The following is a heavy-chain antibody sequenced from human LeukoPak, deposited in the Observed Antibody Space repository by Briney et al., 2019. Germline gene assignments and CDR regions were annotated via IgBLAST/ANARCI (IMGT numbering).Heavy chain of an antibody. CDR2: NSSSSSYI. CDR1: GFTFSSYS. CDR3: ARESSSWDFDY. V-gene: IGHV3-21*01. D-gene: IGHD6-13*01. J-gene: IGHJ4*02. Sequence: PGGSLRLSCAASGFTFSSYSMNWVRQAPGKGLEWVSSNSSSSSYIYYADSVKGRFTISRDNAKNSLYLQMNSLRAEDTAAYYCARESSSWDFDYWGQGTLVTVSS.